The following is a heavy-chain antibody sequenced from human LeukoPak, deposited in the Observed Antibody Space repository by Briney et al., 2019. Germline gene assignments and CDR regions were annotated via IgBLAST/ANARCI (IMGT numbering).Heavy chain of an antibody. Sequence: LGESLKISCKGSGYSFTSYWIGWVRQMPGKGLEWMGIIYPGDSDTRYSPSFQGQVTISADKSISTAYLQWSSLKASDTAMYYCAFMSSAYPNYFDYWGQGTLVTVSS. CDR1: GYSFTSYW. V-gene: IGHV5-51*01. CDR2: IYPGDSDT. CDR3: AFMSSAYPNYFDY. J-gene: IGHJ4*02. D-gene: IGHD2-2*02.